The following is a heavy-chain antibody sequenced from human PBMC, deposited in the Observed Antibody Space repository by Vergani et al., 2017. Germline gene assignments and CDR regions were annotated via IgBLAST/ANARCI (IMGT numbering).Heavy chain of an antibody. V-gene: IGHV3-23*01. CDR1: GFTFSSYA. CDR2: ISGSGGST. Sequence: EVQLLESGGGLVQPGGSLRLSCAASGFTFSSYAMSWVRQAPGKGLEWVSAISGSGGSTYYADSVKGRFTISRDNSKNTLYLQMNSLRAEDTAVYYCAKDGVDIVVVPAAILGWINLNDAFDIWGQGTMVTVSS. J-gene: IGHJ3*02. D-gene: IGHD2-2*02. CDR3: AKDGVDIVVVPAAILGWINLNDAFDI.